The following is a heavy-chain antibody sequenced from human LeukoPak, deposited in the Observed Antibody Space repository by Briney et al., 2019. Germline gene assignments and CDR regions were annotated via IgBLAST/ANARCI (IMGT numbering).Heavy chain of an antibody. Sequence: ASVKVSCKASGGTFSSYAISWVRQAPGQGLEWMGGIIPIFGTANYAQKFQGRVTITADESTSTAYMELSSLRSEDTAVYYCARVTTVTPYFDYWGQGTLVTVSS. D-gene: IGHD4-11*01. J-gene: IGHJ4*02. CDR3: ARVTTVTPYFDY. V-gene: IGHV1-69*13. CDR2: IIPIFGTA. CDR1: GGTFSSYA.